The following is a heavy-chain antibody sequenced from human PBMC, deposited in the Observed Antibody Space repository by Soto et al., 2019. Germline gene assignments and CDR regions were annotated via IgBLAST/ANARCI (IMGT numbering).Heavy chain of an antibody. CDR1: GFTFSSYD. CDR2: NGTASDT. D-gene: IGHD2-15*01. Sequence: GGSLRLSCAASGFTFSSYDMHWVRQATGKGLEWVSANGTASDTYYPDSVKGRFTISRENAKNSLYFKINSLRAGDTAVFYCARAVVSCSGGSCHNWFDPWGQGTLVTVSS. CDR3: ARAVVSCSGGSCHNWFDP. J-gene: IGHJ5*02. V-gene: IGHV3-13*01.